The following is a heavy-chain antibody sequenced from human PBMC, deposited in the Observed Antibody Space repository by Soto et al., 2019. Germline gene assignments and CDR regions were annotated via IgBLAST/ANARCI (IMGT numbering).Heavy chain of an antibody. Sequence: QVQLQQWGAGLLKPSETLSLTCAVYGGSFSGYYWSWIRQPPGKGLEWIGEINHSGSTNYNPSLKRRVTISVDTSKNQFSLKLSSVTAADTAVYYCARGGGRAVAGYYYYGMDVWGQGTTVTVSS. CDR1: GGSFSGYY. D-gene: IGHD6-19*01. V-gene: IGHV4-34*01. CDR2: INHSGST. J-gene: IGHJ6*02. CDR3: ARGGGRAVAGYYYYGMDV.